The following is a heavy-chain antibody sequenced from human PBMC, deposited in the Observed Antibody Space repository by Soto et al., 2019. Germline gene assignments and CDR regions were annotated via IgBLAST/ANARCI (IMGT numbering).Heavy chain of an antibody. J-gene: IGHJ6*03. D-gene: IGHD6-13*01. CDR2: ISAYNGNT. Sequence: ASVKVSCKASGYTFTSYGISWVRQAPGQGLEWMGWISAYNGNTNYAQKLQGRVTMTTDTSTSTAYMELRSLRSDDTAVYYCAREASGSSSSTSETSYYYYYMDVWGKGTTVTVSS. CDR3: AREASGSSSSTSETSYYYYYMDV. CDR1: GYTFTSYG. V-gene: IGHV1-18*01.